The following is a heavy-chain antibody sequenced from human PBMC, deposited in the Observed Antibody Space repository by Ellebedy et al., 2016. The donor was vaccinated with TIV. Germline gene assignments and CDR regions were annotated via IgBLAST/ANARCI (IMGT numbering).Heavy chain of an antibody. V-gene: IGHV4-39*01. CDR1: GGSISSSSYY. CDR3: ARLRRKSHLDY. Sequence: MPSETLSLTCTVSGGSISSSSYYWGWLRQPPGKGLEWIGSVYYSGSAVYSPALKSRVTISVDTSKNQFSLKMTSVTATDTAVYYCARLRRKSHLDYWGQGTPVTVSS. J-gene: IGHJ4*02. CDR2: VYYSGSA.